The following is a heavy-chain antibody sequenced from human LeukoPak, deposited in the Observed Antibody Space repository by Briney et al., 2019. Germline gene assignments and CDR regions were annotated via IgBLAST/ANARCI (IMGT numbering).Heavy chain of an antibody. CDR1: GYTFTSYY. CDR3: ARDYDSSGPFDY. D-gene: IGHD3-22*01. V-gene: IGHV1-46*01. Sequence: ASVTVLCKASGYTFTSYYMHWVRQAPGQGLEWMGIINPSGGSTSCAQKFQGRVTMTRDTSTSTVYMELSSLRSEDTAVYYCARDYDSSGPFDYWGQGTLVTVSS. J-gene: IGHJ4*02. CDR2: INPSGGST.